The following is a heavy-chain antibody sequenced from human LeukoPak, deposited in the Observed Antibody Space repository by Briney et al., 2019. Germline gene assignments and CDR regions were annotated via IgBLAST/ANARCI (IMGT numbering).Heavy chain of an antibody. CDR3: ARDRTAMVTPAYYMDV. D-gene: IGHD5-18*01. CDR2: INHSGST. Sequence: SETLSLTCAVYGGSFSGYYWSWIRQPPGKGLEWIGEINHSGSTNYNPSLKSRVTISVDTSKNQFSLKLSSVTAADTAVYYCARDRTAMVTPAYYMDVWGKGTTVTVSS. J-gene: IGHJ6*03. CDR1: GGSFSGYY. V-gene: IGHV4-34*01.